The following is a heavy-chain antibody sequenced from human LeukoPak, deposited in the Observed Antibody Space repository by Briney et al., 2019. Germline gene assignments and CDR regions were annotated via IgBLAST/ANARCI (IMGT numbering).Heavy chain of an antibody. Sequence: GGSLRLSCAASGFTFSSYWMSCVRQAPGKGLEWVGRIKSKRGGGTTDYAAPVKGRFTISRDDSKNTLYLQMDSLKTEDTAIYYCVHDGDYEGRFDSWGQGTLVTVSS. V-gene: IGHV3-15*01. J-gene: IGHJ4*02. CDR3: VHDGDYEGRFDS. D-gene: IGHD4-17*01. CDR1: GFTFSSYW. CDR2: IKSKRGGGTT.